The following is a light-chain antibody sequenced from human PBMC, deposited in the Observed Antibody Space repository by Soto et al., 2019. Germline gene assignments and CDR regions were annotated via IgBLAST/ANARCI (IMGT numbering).Light chain of an antibody. V-gene: IGKV3-20*01. J-gene: IGKJ5*01. CDR2: GAS. CDR1: QSVSSYY. Sequence: EIVMTHSPGTLSVSPGERATLSCRASQSVSSYYLAWYQQKPGQAPRLLVSGASSRATGIPDRFSGGGSGTDFTLTISRLEPEDFALYYCQQYDRPPITFGQGTRLEIK. CDR3: QQYDRPPIT.